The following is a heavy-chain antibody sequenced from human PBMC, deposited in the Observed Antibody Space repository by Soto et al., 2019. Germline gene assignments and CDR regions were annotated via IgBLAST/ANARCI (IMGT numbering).Heavy chain of an antibody. V-gene: IGHV1-18*01. CDR1: GYTFTSYG. Sequence: ASVKVSCKASGYTFTSYGISWVRQAPGQGLEWMGWISAYNGNKNYAQKLQGRVTMTTEPSTSTPYIELRSLSSDDTAVYYCARGVVVVPAAMGDAFDIWGQGTMVTVSS. J-gene: IGHJ3*02. CDR3: ARGVVVVPAAMGDAFDI. CDR2: ISAYNGNK. D-gene: IGHD2-2*01.